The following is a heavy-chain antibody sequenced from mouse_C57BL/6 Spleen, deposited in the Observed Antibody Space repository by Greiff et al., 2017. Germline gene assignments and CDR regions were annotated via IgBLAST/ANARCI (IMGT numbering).Heavy chain of an antibody. CDR3: ARAYSNSSWFAY. CDR1: GFSLTSYG. V-gene: IGHV2-2*01. CDR2: IWSGGST. J-gene: IGHJ3*01. D-gene: IGHD2-5*01. Sequence: VQLQQSGPGLVQPSQSLSITCTVSGFSLTSYGVHWVRQSPGKGLEWLGVIWSGGSTDYNAAFISRMSISKDNSNSQVFFKMNSLQADDTAIYYCARAYSNSSWFAYWGQGTLVTVSA.